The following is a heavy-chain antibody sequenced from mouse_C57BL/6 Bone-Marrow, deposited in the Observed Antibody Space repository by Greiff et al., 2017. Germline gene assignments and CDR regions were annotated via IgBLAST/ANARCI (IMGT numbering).Heavy chain of an antibody. V-gene: IGHV1-81*01. Sequence: QVQLQQSGAELARPGASVKLSCKASGYTFTSYGISWVKQRTGQGLEWIGEIYPRSGNTYYNEKLTGKATLTADKSSSTAYMELRSLTSEDSAVYFCASLLRRAMDYWGQGTSVTVSS. CDR2: IYPRSGNT. CDR1: GYTFTSYG. D-gene: IGHD1-1*01. CDR3: ASLLRRAMDY. J-gene: IGHJ4*01.